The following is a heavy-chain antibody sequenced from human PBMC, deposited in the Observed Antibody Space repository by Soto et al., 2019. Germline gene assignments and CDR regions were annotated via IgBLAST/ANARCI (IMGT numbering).Heavy chain of an antibody. Sequence: GESLKISCKGSGYSFTSYWIGWVRQMPGKGLEWMGIIYPGDSDTRYSPSFQGQVTISADKSISTAYLQWSSLKASDTAMYYCARRAGSGFYQQYGMDVWGQGTTVTVSS. V-gene: IGHV5-51*01. J-gene: IGHJ6*02. CDR1: GYSFTSYW. D-gene: IGHD5-12*01. CDR3: ARRAGSGFYQQYGMDV. CDR2: IYPGDSDT.